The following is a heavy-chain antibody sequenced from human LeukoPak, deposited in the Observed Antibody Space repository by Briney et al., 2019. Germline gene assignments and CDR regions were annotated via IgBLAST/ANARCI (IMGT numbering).Heavy chain of an antibody. CDR3: ARVFADAGKGYGMDV. CDR2: INPNSGGT. Sequence: ASVKVSCNASGYTFTGYYMHWVRQAPGQGLEWMGWINPNSGGTNYAQKFQGRVTMTRDTSISTAYLELSRLRSDDTAVYYCARVFADAGKGYGMDVWGQGTTVTVSS. CDR1: GYTFTGYY. J-gene: IGHJ6*02. V-gene: IGHV1-2*02. D-gene: IGHD6-13*01.